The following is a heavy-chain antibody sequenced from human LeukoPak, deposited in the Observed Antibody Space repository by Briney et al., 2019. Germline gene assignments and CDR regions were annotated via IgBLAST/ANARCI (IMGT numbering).Heavy chain of an antibody. D-gene: IGHD3-10*01. V-gene: IGHV3-7*01. CDR3: AREPSSGPDI. J-gene: IGHJ3*02. CDR1: AFTLRKYW. Sequence: GGSLRLSCAASAFTLRKYWMSWVRQAPGKGLEWVANIKADGGEKHYVDSVKGRFTISRDNAKNSLYLQMNSLRAEDTAVYYCAREPSSGPDIWGQGTMVTVSS. CDR2: IKADGGEK.